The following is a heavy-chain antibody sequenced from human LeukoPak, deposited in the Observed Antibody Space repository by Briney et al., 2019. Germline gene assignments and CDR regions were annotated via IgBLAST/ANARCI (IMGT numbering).Heavy chain of an antibody. CDR1: TGSISNYY. V-gene: IGHV4-59*01. D-gene: IGHD3/OR15-3a*01. Sequence: KPSETLSLTCTVSTGSISNYYWSWIRQSPGKGLEWIGYIYYSGATGYNPSLNSRGKISLDTSRSQFSLTLTSVTAADTAVYYCAGTYDFWTTSVEFWGQGILVTVSS. CDR2: IYYSGAT. J-gene: IGHJ4*02. CDR3: AGTYDFWTTSVEF.